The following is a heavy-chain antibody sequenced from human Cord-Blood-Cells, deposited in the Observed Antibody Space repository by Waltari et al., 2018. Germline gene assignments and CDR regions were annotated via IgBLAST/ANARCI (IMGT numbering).Heavy chain of an antibody. D-gene: IGHD3-10*01. V-gene: IGHV1-2*02. CDR1: GYTFTGYY. CDR3: ARAPPYYYGSGRYYFDY. J-gene: IGHJ4*02. Sequence: QVQLVQSGAEVKKPGASVKVSCKASGYTFTGYYMHWVRQAPGQGLEWIGWIKPKRGGTNYAQKIQGRVTMTRDTSISTAYMELSRLRSDDTAVYYCARAPPYYYGSGRYYFDYWGQGTLVTVSS. CDR2: IKPKRGGT.